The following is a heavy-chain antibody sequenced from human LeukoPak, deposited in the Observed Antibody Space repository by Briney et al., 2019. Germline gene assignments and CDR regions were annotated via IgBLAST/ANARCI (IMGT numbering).Heavy chain of an antibody. CDR3: ARGRPHGNDY. D-gene: IGHD4-23*01. Sequence: GGSLRLSWEASGFTFSSYWMNWVRQAPGKGLVWVSRIASDGNSTTYADSVKGRFSISRDNAKNTLYLQMNSQRVEDTAVYYCARGRPHGNDYWGQGTLVTVSS. CDR2: IASDGNST. J-gene: IGHJ4*02. CDR1: GFTFSSYW. V-gene: IGHV3-74*01.